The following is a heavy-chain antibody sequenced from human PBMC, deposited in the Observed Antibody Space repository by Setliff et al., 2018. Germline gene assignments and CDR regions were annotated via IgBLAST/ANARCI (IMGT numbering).Heavy chain of an antibody. J-gene: IGHJ5*02. CDR1: GGSFSGYY. Sequence: SETLSLTCAVYGGSFSGYYWSWIRQPPGKGLEWIGEINHSGSTNYNPSLKSRVTISVDTSKNQFSLKLSSVTAADTAVYYCAGGGMVRGVILRRNWFDPWGQGTLVTVSS. CDR3: AGGGMVRGVILRRNWFDP. CDR2: INHSGST. V-gene: IGHV4-34*01. D-gene: IGHD3-10*01.